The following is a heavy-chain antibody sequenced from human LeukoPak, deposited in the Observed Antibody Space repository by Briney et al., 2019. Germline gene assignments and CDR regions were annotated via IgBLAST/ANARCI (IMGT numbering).Heavy chain of an antibody. CDR2: IYYSGST. V-gene: IGHV4-31*03. Sequence: SQTLSLTCTASGGSISSGGYYWSWIRQHPGKGLEWIGYIYYSGSTYYNPSLKSRVTISLDTSKNQFSLNLNSVTAADTAVYYCASRFGELFDYVYWGQGTLVTVSS. CDR3: ASRFGELFDYVY. D-gene: IGHD3-10*01. CDR1: GGSISSGGYY. J-gene: IGHJ4*02.